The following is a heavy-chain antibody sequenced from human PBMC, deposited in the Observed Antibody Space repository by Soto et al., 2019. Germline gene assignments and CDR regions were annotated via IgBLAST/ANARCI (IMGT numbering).Heavy chain of an antibody. V-gene: IGHV4-59*01. CDR2: IYYSGST. CDR1: GGSISSYY. Sequence: QVQLQQSGPGLVKPSETLSLTCTVSGGSISSYYWSWIRQPPGKGLEWIGYIYYSGSTNYNPSLKSRVTLSVDTSKNPFSLKLSSVTAADTAVYYCARAFAAAAGRFDYWGQGTLVTVSS. CDR3: ARAFAAAAGRFDY. J-gene: IGHJ4*02. D-gene: IGHD6-13*01.